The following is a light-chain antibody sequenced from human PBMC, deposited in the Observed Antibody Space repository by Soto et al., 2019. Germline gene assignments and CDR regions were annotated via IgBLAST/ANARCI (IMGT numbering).Light chain of an antibody. V-gene: IGKV1-16*02. CDR3: QQYKSYPIT. J-gene: IGKJ5*01. CDR2: GAS. Sequence: DTQMTQSASSLSASVGDRVTITCRASQDISKSLVWFQQKPGKAPKPLIYGASSLQNGVPSKFSGSGSGTDFTLTISSLHPEDFATYYCQQYKSYPITFGQGTRLEIK. CDR1: QDISKS.